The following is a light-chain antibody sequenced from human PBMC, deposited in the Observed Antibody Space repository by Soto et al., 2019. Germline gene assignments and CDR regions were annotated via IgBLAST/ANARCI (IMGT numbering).Light chain of an antibody. CDR1: QTVTSNY. V-gene: IGKV3-20*01. Sequence: EVVLTQSPVTLSLSPGEEATLSCRSSQTVTSNYLVWYQQRPGQAPRLLIYGASARATGIPDRFSGSGSGRDFTLTISRLEPADFAVYYCQQYGTSPITFGQGTRLEIK. CDR2: GAS. CDR3: QQYGTSPIT. J-gene: IGKJ5*01.